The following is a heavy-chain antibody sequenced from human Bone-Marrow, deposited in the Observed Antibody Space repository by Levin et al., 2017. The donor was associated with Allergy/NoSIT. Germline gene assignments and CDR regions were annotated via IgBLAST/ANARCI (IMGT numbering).Heavy chain of an antibody. J-gene: IGHJ3*01. D-gene: IGHD6-13*01. CDR3: ARAGTLGTSSSYGDTFDV. CDR1: GGSITSSHW. CDR2: IYRSDIT. Sequence: PSETLSLTCAVSGGSITSSHWWSWVRQSPGKGLEWIGEIYRSDITNYNPSLESRVAISVDGSKNHFSLQLTSVTAADTAIYFCARAGTLGTSSSYGDTFDVWGQGTVVTVSS. V-gene: IGHV4-4*02.